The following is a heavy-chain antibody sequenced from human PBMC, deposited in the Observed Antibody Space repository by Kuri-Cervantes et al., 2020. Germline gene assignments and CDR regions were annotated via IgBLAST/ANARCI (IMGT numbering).Heavy chain of an antibody. CDR2: ISSSSSTI. CDR1: GFTFSSYS. Sequence: GESLKISCAASGFTFSSYSMNWVRQAPGKGLEWVSYISSSSSTIYYADSVKGRFTISRDNAKNSLYLQMNSLRPEDTAVYYCARSRSGYSSTWYKNTGFDPWGQGTLVTVSS. CDR3: ARSRSGYSSTWYKNTGFDP. V-gene: IGHV3-48*01. J-gene: IGHJ5*02. D-gene: IGHD6-13*01.